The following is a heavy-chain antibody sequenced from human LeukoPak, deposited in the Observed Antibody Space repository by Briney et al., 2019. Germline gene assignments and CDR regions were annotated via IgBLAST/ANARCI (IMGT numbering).Heavy chain of an antibody. V-gene: IGHV4-59*08. CDR2: IYYSGST. CDR1: GGSISSYY. D-gene: IGHD1-14*01. J-gene: IGHJ6*02. Sequence: SETLSLTCTISGGSISSYYWSWIRQPPGKGLEWIGYIYYSGSTNYNPSLKSRVTISVDTSKNQFSLKLSSVTAADTAVYYCARAVEPRYYGMYVWGQGTTVTVSS. CDR3: ARAVEPRYYGMYV.